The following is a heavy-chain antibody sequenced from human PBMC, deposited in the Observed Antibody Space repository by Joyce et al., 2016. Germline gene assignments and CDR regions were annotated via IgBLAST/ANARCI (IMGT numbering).Heavy chain of an antibody. Sequence: EVQLVESGGGLVQPGGSLRLSCAASGFSFSGYWIHWVRKAPGKGLVWVSRINTDGNSTRVADCVKGRFTISRDNAKNTLYLQMNSLRAEDTAVYYCVRGISARPGGPNWFDPWGQGTLVTVSS. D-gene: IGHD6-6*01. V-gene: IGHV3-74*01. CDR1: GFSFSGYW. J-gene: IGHJ5*02. CDR2: INTDGNST. CDR3: VRGISARPGGPNWFDP.